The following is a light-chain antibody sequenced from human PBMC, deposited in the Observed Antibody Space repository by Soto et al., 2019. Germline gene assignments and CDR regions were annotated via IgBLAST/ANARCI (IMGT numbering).Light chain of an antibody. Sequence: VLTQSPATLSLSPGERATLSCRASQSVSSSYLAWYQQKPGQAPRLLIYGASSRATGIPDRFSGRGSGTAFTLIISRLEPEDFAIYYWQQFAGSFGGGTKVDIK. CDR3: QQFAGS. CDR2: GAS. J-gene: IGKJ4*01. CDR1: QSVSSSY. V-gene: IGKV3-20*01.